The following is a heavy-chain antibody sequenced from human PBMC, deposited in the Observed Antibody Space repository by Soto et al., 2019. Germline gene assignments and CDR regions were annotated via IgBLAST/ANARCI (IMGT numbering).Heavy chain of an antibody. Sequence: SETLSLTCTVSGGSISSGGYYWIWIRHHPGKGLEWIGYIYYSGSTYYNPSLKSRVTISVDTSKNQFSLKLSSVTAADTAVYYCARGRATVTHGGYYYYGMDVWGQGTTVTVSS. J-gene: IGHJ6*02. CDR1: GGSISSGGYY. CDR2: IYYSGST. D-gene: IGHD4-4*01. V-gene: IGHV4-31*03. CDR3: ARGRATVTHGGYYYYGMDV.